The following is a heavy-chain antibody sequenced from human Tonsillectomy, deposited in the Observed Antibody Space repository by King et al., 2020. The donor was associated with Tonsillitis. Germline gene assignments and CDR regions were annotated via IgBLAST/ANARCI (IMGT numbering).Heavy chain of an antibody. CDR1: GGTFSNYT. CDR2: IIPMFGAT. D-gene: IGHD3-10*01. Sequence: VQLVESGVEVKKPGSSVKVSCKASGGTFSNYTITWVRQAPGQGLEWMGGIIPMFGATKYAQKFQDGVTITADRSSSTAYLELTSLRADDTADYYCTRDRGCRYYGSGSYFDHWGQGTLVAVPS. J-gene: IGHJ4*02. CDR3: TRDRGCRYYGSGSYFDH. V-gene: IGHV1-69*06.